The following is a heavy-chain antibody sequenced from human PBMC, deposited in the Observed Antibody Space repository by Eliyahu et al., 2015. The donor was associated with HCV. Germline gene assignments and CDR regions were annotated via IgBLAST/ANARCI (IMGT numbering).Heavy chain of an antibody. CDR3: ARVGGYCSSTSCYTFGAFDI. CDR2: INSDGSST. Sequence: EVQLVESGGGLVQPGGSLRLSCAASGFTFSSYWMXWVRQAPGKGLVWVSRINSDGSSTSYADSVKGRFTISRDNAKNTLYLQMNSLRAEDTAVYYCARVGGYCSSTSCYTFGAFDIWGQGTMVTVSS. V-gene: IGHV3-74*01. J-gene: IGHJ3*02. CDR1: GFTFSSYW. D-gene: IGHD2-2*02.